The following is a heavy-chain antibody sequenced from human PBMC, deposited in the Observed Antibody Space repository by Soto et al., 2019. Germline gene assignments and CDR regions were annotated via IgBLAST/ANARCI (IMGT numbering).Heavy chain of an antibody. D-gene: IGHD3-22*01. Sequence: EVQLVESGGGLVQPGGSLRLSCAASGFTCSSYWMHWVRQGPGKGLVWVSRINSDGSGTSYADSLKGRFTISRDNAKNTLYLQMDSLRVEDTAVYYCARGGTSYYYDSRGHRAKLDYWGQGALVTVSS. V-gene: IGHV3-74*01. CDR2: INSDGSGT. CDR1: GFTCSSYW. J-gene: IGHJ4*02. CDR3: ARGGTSYYYDSRGHRAKLDY.